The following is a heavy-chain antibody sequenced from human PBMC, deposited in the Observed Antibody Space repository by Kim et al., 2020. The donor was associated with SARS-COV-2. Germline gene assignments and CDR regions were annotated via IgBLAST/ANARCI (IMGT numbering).Heavy chain of an antibody. Sequence: SETLSLTCAVYGGSFSGYYWSWIRQPPGKGLEWIGEINHSGSTNYNPSLKSRVTISVDTSKNQFSLKLSSVTAADTAVYYCARPRDDILTGGEDAFDIWGQGTMVTVSS. CDR3: ARPRDDILTGGEDAFDI. V-gene: IGHV4-34*01. D-gene: IGHD3-9*01. CDR1: GGSFSGYY. CDR2: INHSGST. J-gene: IGHJ3*02.